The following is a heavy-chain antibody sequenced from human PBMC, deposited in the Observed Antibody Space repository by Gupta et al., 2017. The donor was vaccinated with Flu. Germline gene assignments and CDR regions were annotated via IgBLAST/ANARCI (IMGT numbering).Heavy chain of an antibody. D-gene: IGHD3-22*01. CDR3: AKDIRNFYDSSSYGRFDY. CDR2: ISWNGGSI. CDR1: GFLLADCS. Sequence: VQLVESGGGLVQPGRSLRLSYAASGFLLADCSLPLVRQAPGKGLEWVSGISWNGGSIGYADSVKGRFTISRDNAKNSLYLQMNSLRAEDTALYYCAKDIRNFYDSSSYGRFDYWGQGTLVTVSS. J-gene: IGHJ4*02. V-gene: IGHV3-9*01.